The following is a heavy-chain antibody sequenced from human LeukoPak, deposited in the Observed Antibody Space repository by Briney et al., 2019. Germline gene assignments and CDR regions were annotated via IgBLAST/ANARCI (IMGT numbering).Heavy chain of an antibody. D-gene: IGHD6-6*01. CDR2: LYPGDSNP. CDR3: ARHVKDASSSRQFDY. V-gene: IGHV5-51*01. CDR1: GNSFSNYW. J-gene: IGHJ4*02. Sequence: GESLKISCSGSGNSFSNYWIAWVRQMPGKGLEWMGILYPGDSNPRYSPAFQGQVTMSADRSISTAYLQWSSLKASDTAMYYCARHVKDASSSRQFDYWGQGTLVTVSS.